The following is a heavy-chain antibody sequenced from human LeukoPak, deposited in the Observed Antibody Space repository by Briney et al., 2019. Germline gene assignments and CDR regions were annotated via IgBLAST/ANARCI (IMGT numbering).Heavy chain of an antibody. J-gene: IGHJ5*02. Sequence: SETLSLTCTASGGSISSYFWSWVRQPPGMGLEWIGYVYYSGSPNYNPSLKSRVTISVDTSKNQFSLRLRSVTAADTAVYYCARVFDDYYDSSADPPLWFDPWGQGTLVTVSS. CDR2: VYYSGSP. V-gene: IGHV4-59*01. CDR3: ARVFDDYYDSSADPPLWFDP. D-gene: IGHD3-22*01. CDR1: GGSISSYF.